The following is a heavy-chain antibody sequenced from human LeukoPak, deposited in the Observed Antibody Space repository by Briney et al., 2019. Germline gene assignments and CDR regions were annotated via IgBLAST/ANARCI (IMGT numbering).Heavy chain of an antibody. J-gene: IGHJ4*02. CDR1: GFTFSSYR. V-gene: IGHV3-21*01. Sequence: GGSLRLSCAASGFTFSSYRMNWVRQARGKWLEWVSSISSSSSYIYYADSVKGRFTISRDNAKNSLYLQMNSLRAEDTAVYYCARDFGDYYDSSGPKRPSFDYWGQGTLVTVSS. CDR2: ISSSSSYI. CDR3: ARDFGDYYDSSGPKRPSFDY. D-gene: IGHD3-22*01.